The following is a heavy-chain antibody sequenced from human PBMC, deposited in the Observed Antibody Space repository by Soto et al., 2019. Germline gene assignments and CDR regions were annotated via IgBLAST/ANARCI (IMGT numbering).Heavy chain of an antibody. CDR1: GFTFSSYA. Sequence: GGSLRLSCAASGFTFSSYAMTWVRQAPGKGLEWVSTLSGSGGRAYYADSVKGRFTISRDNSRNTLYLQMNSLRAEDTALYYCAKLVPHDYSNYGDFDYWGQGTLVTVSS. CDR3: AKLVPHDYSNYGDFDY. V-gene: IGHV3-23*01. CDR2: LSGSGGRA. D-gene: IGHD4-4*01. J-gene: IGHJ4*02.